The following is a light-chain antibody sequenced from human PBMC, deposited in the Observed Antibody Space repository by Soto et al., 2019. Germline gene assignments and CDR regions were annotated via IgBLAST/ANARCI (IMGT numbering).Light chain of an antibody. Sequence: AIQMTQAPSSLSASERDRVNITCRASRYIRSDLSWYQQRPGQAPKVLIYGASSSQSGVPSRFSGSGYGTDFTLSISGLQPEDFATYFCLKDYNYPWTFGQGTKVDIK. CDR3: LKDYNYPWT. CDR1: RYIRSD. V-gene: IGKV1-6*01. J-gene: IGKJ1*01. CDR2: GAS.